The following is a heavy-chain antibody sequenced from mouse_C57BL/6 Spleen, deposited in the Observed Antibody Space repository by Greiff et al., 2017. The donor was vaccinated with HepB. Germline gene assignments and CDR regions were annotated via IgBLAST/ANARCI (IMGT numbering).Heavy chain of an antibody. J-gene: IGHJ3*01. CDR2: INPSTGGT. CDR1: GYSFTGYY. V-gene: IGHV1-42*01. D-gene: IGHD1-1*01. CDR3: ARRIDYYGSREAWFAY. Sequence: EVQLQQSGPELVKPGASVKISCKASGYSFTGYYMNWVKQSPEKSLEWIGEINPSTGGTTYNQKFKAKATLTVDKSSSTAYMQLKSLPSEVSAVYYCARRIDYYGSREAWFAYWGQGTLVTVSA.